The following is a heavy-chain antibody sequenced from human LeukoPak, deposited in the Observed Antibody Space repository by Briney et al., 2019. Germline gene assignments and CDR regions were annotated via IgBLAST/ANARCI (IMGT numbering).Heavy chain of an antibody. CDR2: ITGSGGGT. Sequence: GGTLRLSCTASGFTFSIYGMNWVRQAPGKGLEWVSGITGSGGGTYYADSVKGRFTISRDNSKNTLYLQMNSLRAEDTAVYYCARDLCGGSGSSCYFSWGQGTLVTVSS. CDR1: GFTFSIYG. J-gene: IGHJ4*02. V-gene: IGHV3-23*01. CDR3: ARDLCGGSGSSCYFS. D-gene: IGHD2-15*01.